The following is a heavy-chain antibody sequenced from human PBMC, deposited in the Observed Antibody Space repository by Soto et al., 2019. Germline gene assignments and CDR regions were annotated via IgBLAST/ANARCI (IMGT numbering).Heavy chain of an antibody. CDR1: GFTFTNYP. CDR2: LRGSGGST. Sequence: EVQVLDSGGGLVQPGGSLRLSCAASGFTFTNYPMAWVRQAPAKGLEWVSTLRGSGGSTFYADSVKGRFTISRDNSKNTVYLQINSLRVEDTAVYYCAKRPLKFKGSYFDYWGQGTLVTVSS. CDR3: AKRPLKFKGSYFDY. J-gene: IGHJ4*02. D-gene: IGHD3-10*01. V-gene: IGHV3-23*01.